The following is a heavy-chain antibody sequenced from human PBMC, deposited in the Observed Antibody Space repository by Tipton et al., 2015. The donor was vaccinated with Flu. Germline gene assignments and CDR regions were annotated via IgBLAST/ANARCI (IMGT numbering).Heavy chain of an antibody. J-gene: IGHJ4*02. D-gene: IGHD3-10*02. CDR1: GYSISSGYY. V-gene: IGHV4-38-2*02. Sequence: TLSLTCTVSGYSISSGYYWDWIRQPPGKGLEWIGSLYPSGSTYYNPSLKSRVTMSLDTSKNQFSLKVSSVIAADTAVYYCARGPRLSVLGMVGDFDYWGQGALVTVSS. CDR2: LYPSGST. CDR3: ARGPRLSVLGMVGDFDY.